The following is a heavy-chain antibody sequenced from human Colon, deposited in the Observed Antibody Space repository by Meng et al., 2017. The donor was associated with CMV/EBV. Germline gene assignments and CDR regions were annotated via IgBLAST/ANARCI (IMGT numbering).Heavy chain of an antibody. V-gene: IGHV4-28*01. Sequence: GYTNKRNGWWDWSRKHPGKGLEWIGHIYFTGDTYYSPDLKSRVRMSVDTSKNQFSLKLSSVTAVDTAIYYCARGRYNNSWYRVWFDSWGQGTLVTVSS. CDR2: IYFTGDT. D-gene: IGHD6-13*01. CDR3: ARGRYNNSWYRVWFDS. J-gene: IGHJ5*01. CDR1: GYTNKRNGW.